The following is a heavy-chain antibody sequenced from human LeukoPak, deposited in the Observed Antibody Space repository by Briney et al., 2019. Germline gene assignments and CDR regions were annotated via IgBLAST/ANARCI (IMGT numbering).Heavy chain of an antibody. CDR2: INSDGGRT. V-gene: IGHV3-74*01. CDR1: GFTFGTYA. Sequence: GGSLRLSCAASGFTFGTYAMSWVRQAPGKGLVWVSRINSDGGRTIYADSVKGRFTVSRDNAKNTLYLQMNSLRAEDTAVYYCARVGAIVARLPHFDYWGQGTLVTVSS. D-gene: IGHD5-12*01. J-gene: IGHJ4*02. CDR3: ARVGAIVARLPHFDY.